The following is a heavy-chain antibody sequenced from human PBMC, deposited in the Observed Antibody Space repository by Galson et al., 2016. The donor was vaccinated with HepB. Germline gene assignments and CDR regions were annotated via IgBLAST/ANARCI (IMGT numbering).Heavy chain of an antibody. CDR3: AKDYDTKWLRGAFDI. CDR2: MSASSGST. V-gene: IGHV3-23*01. D-gene: IGHD3-22*01. J-gene: IGHJ3*02. Sequence: SLRLSCAASGLMFDNFAMSWVRQAPGKRPEWVSGMSASSGSTYYADSVKGRFTVSRDNSKNTLFLQMNSLRPEDTAIYYCAKDYDTKWLRGAFDIWGQGTFVAVSA. CDR1: GLMFDNFA.